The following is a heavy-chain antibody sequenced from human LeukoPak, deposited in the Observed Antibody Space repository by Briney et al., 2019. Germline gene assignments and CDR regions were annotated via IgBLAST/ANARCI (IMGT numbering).Heavy chain of an antibody. Sequence: GGSLRLSCAASGFTFSSYAMNWVRQAPGKGLEWVSAISSSGSSTYYADSVKGRFTISRDNSKNTLYLQMNSLRAEDTAVYYCAKDRGQHGPKYSWFDPWGQGTLVTVSS. V-gene: IGHV3-23*01. J-gene: IGHJ5*02. CDR2: ISSSGSST. CDR1: GFTFSSYA. CDR3: AKDRGQHGPKYSWFDP. D-gene: IGHD6-13*01.